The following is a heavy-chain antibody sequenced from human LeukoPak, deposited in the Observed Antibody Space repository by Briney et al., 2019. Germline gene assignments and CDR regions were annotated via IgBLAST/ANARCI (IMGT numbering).Heavy chain of an antibody. Sequence: QAGGSLRLSCAASGFTFSSYAMSWVRQAPGKGLEWVSAISGSGGSTYCADSVKGRFTISRDSSKNTLYPQMNSLRAEDTAVYYCAKDRNYYGSGSYLVFDYWGQGTLVTVSS. CDR1: GFTFSSYA. CDR3: AKDRNYYGSGSYLVFDY. D-gene: IGHD3-10*01. V-gene: IGHV3-23*01. CDR2: ISGSGGST. J-gene: IGHJ4*02.